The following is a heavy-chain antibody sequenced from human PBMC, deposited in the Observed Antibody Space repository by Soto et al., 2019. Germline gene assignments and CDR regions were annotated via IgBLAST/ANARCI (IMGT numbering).Heavy chain of an antibody. CDR1: GFTCSNAW. D-gene: IGHD3-3*01. CDR3: TTPYYDFWSGYFAVDANYGMDV. V-gene: IGHV3-15*07. CDR2: IKSKTDGGTT. J-gene: IGHJ6*02. Sequence: PGGSLRLSCAASGFTCSNAWMNWVRQAPGKGLEWVGRIKSKTDGGTTDYAAPVKGRFTISRDDSKNTLYLQMNSLKTEDTAVYYCTTPYYDFWSGYFAVDANYGMDVWGQGTTVTVSS.